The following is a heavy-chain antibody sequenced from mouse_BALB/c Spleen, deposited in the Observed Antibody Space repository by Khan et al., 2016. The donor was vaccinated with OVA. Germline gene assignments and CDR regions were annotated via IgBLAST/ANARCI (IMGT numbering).Heavy chain of an antibody. D-gene: IGHD2-3*01. J-gene: IGHJ1*01. Sequence: VQLKESGAALVKPGASVDLSCTASGFTIKDTYIHWVKQRPEQGLEWIGRIAPANGNTKYDPKFQGKATITADTSSNTSYLRLSILTSEDTAVYVCPLPSYDPRDFDGWGAGTTVTVSS. CDR2: IAPANGNT. V-gene: IGHV14-3*02. CDR3: PLPSYDPRDFDG. CDR1: GFTIKDTY.